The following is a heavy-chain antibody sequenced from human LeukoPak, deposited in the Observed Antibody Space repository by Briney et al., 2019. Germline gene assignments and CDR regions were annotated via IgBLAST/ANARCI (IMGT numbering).Heavy chain of an antibody. CDR3: ARDPTIAVADYYYGMGV. V-gene: IGHV1-69*04. J-gene: IGHJ6*02. CDR1: GYTFTSYG. Sequence: GASVKVSCKASGYTFTSYGISWVRQAPGQGLEWMGRIIPILGIANYAQKFQGRVTITADKSTSTAYMELSSLRSEDTAVYYCARDPTIAVADYYYGMGVWGQGTTVTVSS. D-gene: IGHD6-19*01. CDR2: IIPILGIA.